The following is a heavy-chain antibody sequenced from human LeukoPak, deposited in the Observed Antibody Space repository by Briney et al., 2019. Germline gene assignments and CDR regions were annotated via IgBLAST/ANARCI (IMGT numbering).Heavy chain of an antibody. J-gene: IGHJ3*02. CDR3: ARPGDYGDYDAFDI. Sequence: NAGGSLRLSCAASGFTFSSYSMNWVPQPPGKGLEWFSSTSGSSSYIYYADSVKGRFTISRDNAKNSLYLQMNSLRAEDTAVYYCARPGDYGDYDAFDIWGQGTMVTVSS. D-gene: IGHD4-17*01. CDR2: TSGSSSYI. CDR1: GFTFSSYS. V-gene: IGHV3-21*01.